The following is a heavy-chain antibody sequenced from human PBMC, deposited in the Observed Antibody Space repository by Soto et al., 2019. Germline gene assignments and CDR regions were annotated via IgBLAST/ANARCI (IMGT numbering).Heavy chain of an antibody. J-gene: IGHJ4*02. CDR2: VSAYNGNT. CDR1: GYTFTSYG. D-gene: IGHD2-15*01. CDR3: ARENPVVVVAATDY. Sequence: ASVKVSCKASGYTFTSYGISWVRQAPGQGLEWMGWVSAYNGNTNYAQKLQGRVTMTTDTSTSTAYMELRSLRSDDTAVYYCARENPVVVVAATDYWGQGTLVTVSS. V-gene: IGHV1-18*01.